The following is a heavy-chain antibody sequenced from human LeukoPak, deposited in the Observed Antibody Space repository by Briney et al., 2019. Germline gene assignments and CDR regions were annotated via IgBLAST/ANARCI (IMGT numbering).Heavy chain of an antibody. CDR3: ARRREATGWADIFDY. V-gene: IGHV5-51*01. J-gene: IGHJ4*02. Sequence: GESLKISCKGSEYSFTTYWIGWVRQMPAKGLEWMGVIYPGDSDIRYNPSFQGQVTISADESISTAYLQWSSLKASDTAMYYCARRREATGWADIFDYWGQGTLVTVSS. CDR2: IYPGDSDI. CDR1: EYSFTTYW. D-gene: IGHD1-1*01.